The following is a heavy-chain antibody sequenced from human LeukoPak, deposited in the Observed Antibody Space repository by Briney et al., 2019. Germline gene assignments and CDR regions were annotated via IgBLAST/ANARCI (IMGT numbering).Heavy chain of an antibody. Sequence: GGSLRLSCAASGFTFSSYSMNWVRQAPGKGLEWVSSISSSSSYTYYADSVKGRFTISRDNAKNSLYLQMNSLRAEDTAVYYCARDLAPTGIAAAGTNWFDPWGQGTLVTVSS. J-gene: IGHJ5*02. CDR1: GFTFSSYS. V-gene: IGHV3-21*01. CDR2: ISSSSSYT. D-gene: IGHD6-13*01. CDR3: ARDLAPTGIAAAGTNWFDP.